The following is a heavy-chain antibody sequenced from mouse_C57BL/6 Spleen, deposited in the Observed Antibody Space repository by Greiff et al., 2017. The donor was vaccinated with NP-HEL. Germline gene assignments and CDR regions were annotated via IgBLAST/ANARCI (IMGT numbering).Heavy chain of an antibody. CDR3: AKGETAQDWAWFAY. CDR2: INPNYGTT. J-gene: IGHJ3*01. D-gene: IGHD3-2*02. Sequence: EVQLQQSGPELVKPGASVKISCKASGYSFTDYNMNWVKQSNGKSLEWIGVINPNYGTTSYNQKFKGKATLTVDQSSSTAYMQLNSLTSEDSAVYYCAKGETAQDWAWFAYWGQGTLVTVSA. V-gene: IGHV1-39*01. CDR1: GYSFTDYN.